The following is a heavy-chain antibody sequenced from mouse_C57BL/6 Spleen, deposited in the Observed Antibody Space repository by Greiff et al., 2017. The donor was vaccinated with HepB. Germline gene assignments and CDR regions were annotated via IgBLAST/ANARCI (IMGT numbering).Heavy chain of an antibody. J-gene: IGHJ3*01. CDR3: ASGASYYEYVAWFAY. D-gene: IGHD2-4*01. V-gene: IGHV1-85*01. CDR1: GYTFTSYD. Sequence: VQLQESGPELVKPGASVKLSCKASGYTFTSYDINWVKQRPGQGLEWIGWIYPRDGSTKYNEKFKGKATLTVDTSSSTAYMELHSLSSEDSAVYFGASGASYYEYVAWFAYWGQGTLVTVSA. CDR2: IYPRDGST.